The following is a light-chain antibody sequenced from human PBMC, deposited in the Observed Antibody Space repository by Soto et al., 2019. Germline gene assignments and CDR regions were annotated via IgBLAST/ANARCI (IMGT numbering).Light chain of an antibody. V-gene: IGLV2-11*01. CDR2: DVT. CDR3: CSYGNMNIYVI. J-gene: IGLJ2*01. Sequence: QSALSQPRSVSGSPGQSVTISCTGTSTDVGASNYVSWYQQHSEKAPKLIIYDVTERPSGVPDRFSGSKSGNTASLTMSGLQADDAADYYCCSYGNMNIYVIFGGGTEVTVL. CDR1: STDVGASNY.